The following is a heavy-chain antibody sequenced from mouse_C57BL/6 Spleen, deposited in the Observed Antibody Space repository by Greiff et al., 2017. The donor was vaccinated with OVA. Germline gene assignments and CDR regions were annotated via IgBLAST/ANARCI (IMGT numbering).Heavy chain of an antibody. D-gene: IGHD2-3*01. CDR3: ARHDGYYVDAMDY. J-gene: IGHJ4*01. Sequence: QVQLKESGPGLVAPSQSLSITCTVSGFSLTSYGVHWVRQPPGKGLEWLVVIWSDGSTTYNSALKSRLSISKDNSKSQVFLKMNSLQTDDTAMYYCARHDGYYVDAMDYWGQGTSVTVSS. CDR2: IWSDGST. V-gene: IGHV2-6-1*01. CDR1: GFSLTSYG.